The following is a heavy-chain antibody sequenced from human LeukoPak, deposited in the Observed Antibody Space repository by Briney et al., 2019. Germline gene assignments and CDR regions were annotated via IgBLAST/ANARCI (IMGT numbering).Heavy chain of an antibody. CDR2: IYYSGST. J-gene: IGHJ4*02. D-gene: IGHD3-22*01. CDR1: GGSISSYY. V-gene: IGHV4-59*12. CDR3: ARESKSYDGSGFYHDY. Sequence: KTSETLSLTCTVSGGSISSYYWSWIRQPPGKGLEWIGYIYYSGSTKYNPSLKSRVTISVDTSKNQFSLKLTSVTAADTAVYYCARESKSYDGSGFYHDYWGQGTLVAVSS.